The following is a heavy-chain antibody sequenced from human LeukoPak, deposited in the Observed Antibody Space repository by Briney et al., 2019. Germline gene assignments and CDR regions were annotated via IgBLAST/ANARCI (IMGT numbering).Heavy chain of an antibody. CDR2: IYYSGST. Sequence: SETLSLTCTVSGGSISSGGYYWSWIRQHPGKGLEWIGYIYYSGSTYYNPSLKSRVTISVDTSKNQFSLKLSSVTAAGTAVYYCARDRRDGYKPSLGYWGQGTLVTVSS. CDR3: ARDRRDGYKPSLGY. V-gene: IGHV4-31*03. D-gene: IGHD5-24*01. CDR1: GGSISSGGYY. J-gene: IGHJ4*02.